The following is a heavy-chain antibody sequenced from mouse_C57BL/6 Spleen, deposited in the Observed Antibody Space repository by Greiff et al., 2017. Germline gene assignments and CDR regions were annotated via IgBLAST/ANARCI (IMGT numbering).Heavy chain of an antibody. V-gene: IGHV1-42*01. J-gene: IGHJ2*01. CDR2: INPSTGGT. CDR3: ARATTVVASFDY. D-gene: IGHD1-1*01. Sequence: EVKLQESGPELVKPGASVKISCKASGYSFTGYYMNWVKQSPEKSLEWIGEINPSTGGTTYNQKFKAKATLTVDKSSSTAYMQLKSLTSEDSAVYYCARATTVVASFDYWGQGTTLTVSS. CDR1: GYSFTGYY.